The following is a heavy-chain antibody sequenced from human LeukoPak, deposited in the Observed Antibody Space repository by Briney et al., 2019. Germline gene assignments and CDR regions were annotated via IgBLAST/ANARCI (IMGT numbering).Heavy chain of an antibody. J-gene: IGHJ4*02. CDR2: INPNSGGT. CDR1: GYTFTGYY. V-gene: IGHV1-2*02. D-gene: IGHD3-16*02. CDR3: ARVSYDYVWGSYRYTPFDY. Sequence: ASVKVSCKASGYTFTGYYVHWVRQAPGQGLEWMGWINPNSGGTNYAQKFQGRVTMTRDTSISTAYMELSSLRSEDTAVYYCARVSYDYVWGSYRYTPFDYWGQGTLVTVSS.